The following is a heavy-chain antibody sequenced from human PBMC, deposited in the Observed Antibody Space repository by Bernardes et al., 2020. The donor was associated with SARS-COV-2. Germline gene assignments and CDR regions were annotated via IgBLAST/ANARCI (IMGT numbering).Heavy chain of an antibody. CDR1: GYTFSRFW. CDR2: LDNYGRTV. D-gene: IGHD3-10*02. Sequence: SLRLSCAASGYTFSRFWMHWVRQVPGMGLMWVSRLDNYGRTVDYADSVKGRFTISRDNARDTLYLQMNNLRAEDTAVYYCAVDVAGEFGTWGQGTLVTVSS. J-gene: IGHJ5*02. CDR3: AVDVAGEFGT. V-gene: IGHV3-74*01.